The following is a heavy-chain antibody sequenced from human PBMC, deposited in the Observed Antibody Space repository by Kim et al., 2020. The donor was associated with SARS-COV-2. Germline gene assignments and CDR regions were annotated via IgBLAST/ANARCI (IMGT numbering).Heavy chain of an antibody. D-gene: IGHD2-15*01. CDR1: GFTFSSYG. Sequence: GGSLRLSCAASGFTFSSYGMHWVRQAPGKGLEWVAVISYDGSNKYYADSVKGRFTISRDNSKNTLYLQMNSLRAEDTAVYYCAKDIVVVVAARVHYYYY. CDR2: ISYDGSNK. CDR3: AKDIVVVVAARVHYYYY. J-gene: IGHJ6*03. V-gene: IGHV3-30*18.